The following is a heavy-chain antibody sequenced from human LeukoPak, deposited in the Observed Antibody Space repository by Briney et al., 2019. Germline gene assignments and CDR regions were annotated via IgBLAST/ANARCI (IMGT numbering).Heavy chain of an antibody. CDR1: GFTFSSYA. D-gene: IGHD1-26*01. J-gene: IGHJ1*01. V-gene: IGHV3-48*01. CDR2: ISSSSSTI. Sequence: PGGSLRLSCAASGFTFSSYAMHWVRQAPGKGLEWVSYISSSSSTIYYADSVKGRFTISRDNSKNTLYLQMNSLRAEDTAVYYCAKECGSFHPSSNLDYFQHWGQGTLVTVSS. CDR3: AKECGSFHPSSNLDYFQH.